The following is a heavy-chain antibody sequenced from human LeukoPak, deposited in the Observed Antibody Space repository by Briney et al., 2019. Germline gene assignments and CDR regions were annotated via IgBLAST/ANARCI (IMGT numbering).Heavy chain of an antibody. J-gene: IGHJ4*02. V-gene: IGHV4-61*02. D-gene: IGHD2-2*02. CDR1: GGSISSGSYY. Sequence: SETLSLTCTVSGGSISSGSYYWSWIRQPAGKGLEWIGRIYTSGSTNYNPSLKSRVTISVDTSKNQFSLKLSSVTAADTAVYYCAREADTNPGYCSSTSCYTFDYWGPRTLVTVSS. CDR3: AREADTNPGYCSSTSCYTFDY. CDR2: IYTSGST.